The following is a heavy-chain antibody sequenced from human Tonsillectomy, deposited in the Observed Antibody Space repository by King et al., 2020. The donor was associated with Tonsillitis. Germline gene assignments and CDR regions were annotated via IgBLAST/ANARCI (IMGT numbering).Heavy chain of an antibody. V-gene: IGHV4-4*07. CDR2: IYSSGST. Sequence: QLQESGPGLVKPSETLSLTCTVSGGSISNYYWSWIRQPAGKGLEWIGRIYSSGSTIYNPSIKSRVTMSVDTSKNQFSLKLSSVTAADTAVYYCARVVWFGGIYAFDIWGQGTLVTVSS. CDR3: ARVVWFGGIYAFDI. CDR1: GGSISNYY. D-gene: IGHD3-10*01. J-gene: IGHJ3*02.